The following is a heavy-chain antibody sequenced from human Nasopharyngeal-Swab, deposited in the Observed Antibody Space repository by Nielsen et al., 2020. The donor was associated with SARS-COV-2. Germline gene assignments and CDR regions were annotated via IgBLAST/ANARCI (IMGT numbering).Heavy chain of an antibody. D-gene: IGHD3-10*01. V-gene: IGHV3-53*01. CDR2: IYSGGST. CDR1: GFTVSSNY. Sequence: GGSLRLSCAASGFTVSSNYMSWVRQAPGKGLEWVSVIYSGGSTYYADSVKGRFTISRDRSKNTLYLQMNSLTVEDTAVYYCTKNTPMVDTYSYYMDVWGEGATVTVSS. CDR3: TKNTPMVDTYSYYMDV. J-gene: IGHJ6*03.